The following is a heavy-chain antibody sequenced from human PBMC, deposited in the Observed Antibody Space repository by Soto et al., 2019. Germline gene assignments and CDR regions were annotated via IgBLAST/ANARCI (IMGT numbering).Heavy chain of an antibody. CDR3: AHIPNYYQYDWFDP. V-gene: IGHV2-5*02. CDR2: IYWDDDK. J-gene: IGHJ5*02. CDR1: GFSLTTRGVG. Sequence: QITLKESGPTLVKPTQTLTLTCTFSGFSLTTRGVGVGWIRQPPGKALECLALIYWDDDKRYSPSLQSRLSFTKDTSKNQVVLTMTNVDPVDTDTYYCAHIPNYYQYDWFDPWGQGTLVSVSS. D-gene: IGHD3-16*01.